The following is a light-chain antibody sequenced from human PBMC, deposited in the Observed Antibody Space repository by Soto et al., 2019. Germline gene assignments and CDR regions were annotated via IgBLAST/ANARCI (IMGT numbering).Light chain of an antibody. V-gene: IGKV3-20*01. CDR1: QSVSSSH. Sequence: EIVLTQSPGTLSLSPGEGATLSCRASQSVSSSHLAWYQQKPGQAPRLLIYGASSRATGIPDRFSGSGSGTDFTLTISRLEPEDFAVYYCQQYGSSLLTFGGGTKVEIK. J-gene: IGKJ4*01. CDR3: QQYGSSLLT. CDR2: GAS.